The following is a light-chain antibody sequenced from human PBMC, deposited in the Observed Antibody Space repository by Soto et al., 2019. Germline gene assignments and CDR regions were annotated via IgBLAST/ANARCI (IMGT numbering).Light chain of an antibody. CDR1: QSVSSY. V-gene: IGKV3-11*01. CDR2: GAS. Sequence: EVVLTQSPATLSLSPGERATLSCRASQSVSSYLAWYQQKPGQAPRLLIYGASSRATGIPARFSGSGSGTDFTLTISSLETEDFAAYYCQQRSHSPLTFGGGTKVEIK. CDR3: QQRSHSPLT. J-gene: IGKJ4*01.